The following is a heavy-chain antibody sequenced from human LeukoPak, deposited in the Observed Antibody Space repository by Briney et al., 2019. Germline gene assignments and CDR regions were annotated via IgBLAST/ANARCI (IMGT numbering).Heavy chain of an antibody. D-gene: IGHD3-10*01. J-gene: IGHJ3*02. CDR1: GCTFSSYS. Sequence: GGSLSLSCAASGCTFSSYSMNWVRQPPAKGLEWVSSISSSSSYIYYADSVKGRFTISRDNAKNSLYLQMNSLRAEDTAVYYCARDSYTRVRGVNFGAFDIWGQGTMVTVSS. V-gene: IGHV3-21*01. CDR3: ARDSYTRVRGVNFGAFDI. CDR2: ISSSSSYI.